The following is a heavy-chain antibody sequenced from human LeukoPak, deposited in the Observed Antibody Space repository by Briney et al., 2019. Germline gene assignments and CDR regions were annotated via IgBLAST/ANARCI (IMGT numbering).Heavy chain of an antibody. V-gene: IGHV1-2*02. Sequence: ASVKVSCKASGYTFTGYYMHWVRQAPGQGLEWMGWINPNSGGTNYAQKFQGRVTMTRDTSIGTAYMELSRLRSDDTAVYYCARDGIAAAGQSDYWGQGTLVTVSS. CDR1: GYTFTGYY. CDR3: ARDGIAAAGQSDY. CDR2: INPNSGGT. D-gene: IGHD6-13*01. J-gene: IGHJ4*02.